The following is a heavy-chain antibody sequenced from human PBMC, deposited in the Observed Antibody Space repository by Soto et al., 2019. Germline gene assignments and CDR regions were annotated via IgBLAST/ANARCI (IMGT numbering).Heavy chain of an antibody. V-gene: IGHV3-66*01. J-gene: IGHJ4*02. Sequence: EVQLVESGGGLVQPGGSLRISCAASGFTVSSNYMSWVRQAPGKGLEWVSVIYSGGSTYYADSVKGRFTISRDNSKNTLYLQMNSLRAEDTAVYYCARDRSCSSTSCYPGYWGQGTLVTVSS. CDR3: ARDRSCSSTSCYPGY. D-gene: IGHD2-2*01. CDR2: IYSGGST. CDR1: GFTVSSNY.